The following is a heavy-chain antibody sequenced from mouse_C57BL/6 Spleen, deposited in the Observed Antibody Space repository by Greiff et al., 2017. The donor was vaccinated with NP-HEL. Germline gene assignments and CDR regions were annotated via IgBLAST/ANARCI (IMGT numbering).Heavy chain of an antibody. Sequence: QVQLQQSGPGLVQPSQSLSITCTVSGFSLTSYGVHWVRQSPGKGLEWLGVIWRGGSTDYNAAFMSRLSITKDNSKSQVFFKMNSLQADDTAIYYCAKPYYYGSSYDAMDYWGQGTSVTVSS. D-gene: IGHD1-1*01. J-gene: IGHJ4*01. CDR1: GFSLTSYG. CDR3: AKPYYYGSSYDAMDY. V-gene: IGHV2-5*01. CDR2: IWRGGST.